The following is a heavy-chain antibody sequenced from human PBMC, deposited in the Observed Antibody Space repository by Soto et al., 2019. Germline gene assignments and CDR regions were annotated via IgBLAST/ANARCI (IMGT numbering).Heavy chain of an antibody. J-gene: IGHJ4*02. CDR1: GFTFSSYG. D-gene: IGHD4-17*01. Sequence: PGGSLRLSCAASGFTFSSYGMHWVRQAPGKGLGWVAVIWYDGSNKYYADSVKGRFTISRDNSKNTLYLQMNSLRAEDTAVYYCASYTVTSGFDYWGQRTLVTVSS. CDR2: IWYDGSNK. CDR3: ASYTVTSGFDY. V-gene: IGHV3-33*01.